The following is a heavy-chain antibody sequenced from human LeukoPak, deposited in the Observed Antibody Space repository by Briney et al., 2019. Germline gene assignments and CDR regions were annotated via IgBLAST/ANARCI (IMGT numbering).Heavy chain of an antibody. CDR3: VKLVVVTATYWYFDL. D-gene: IGHD2-21*02. CDR2: IKQDGSEK. V-gene: IGHV3-7*03. Sequence: GGSLRLSCAASGFTCSSYWMSWVRQAPGRGLQWVANIKQDGSEKYYADSVEGRFTISRDNAKNTLYLQMNSLRAEDTAVYYCVKLVVVTATYWYFDLWGRGTLVGVSS. CDR1: GFTCSSYW. J-gene: IGHJ2*01.